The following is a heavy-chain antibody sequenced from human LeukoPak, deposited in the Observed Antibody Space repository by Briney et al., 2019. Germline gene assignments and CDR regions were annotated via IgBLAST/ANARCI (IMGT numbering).Heavy chain of an antibody. CDR3: ARGQGTVTTH. CDR2: IYYSGST. CDR1: GGSISRYY. D-gene: IGHD4-17*01. V-gene: IGHV4-59*12. J-gene: IGHJ4*02. Sequence: PSETLSLTCTVSGGSISRYYWSWIRQPPGKGLEWIGYIYYSGSTNYNPSLKSRVTISVDTSKNQFSLNLSSVTAADTAVYYCARGQGTVTTHWGQGTLVTVSS.